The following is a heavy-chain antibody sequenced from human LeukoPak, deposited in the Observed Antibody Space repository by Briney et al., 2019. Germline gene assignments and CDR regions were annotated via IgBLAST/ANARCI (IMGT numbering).Heavy chain of an antibody. CDR2: IWNGASRR. Sequence: QTGGSLRLSCAASGFTFGSSIMHWVRQAPGKGLERVAGIWNGASRRYYADSVKGRFTISRDNAKNTLYLQMNSLRAEDTAAFYCGRGRPRGYSGYVIDYWGQGTPITVSS. D-gene: IGHD5-12*01. V-gene: IGHV3-33*01. CDR1: GFTFGSSI. CDR3: GRGRPRGYSGYVIDY. J-gene: IGHJ4*02.